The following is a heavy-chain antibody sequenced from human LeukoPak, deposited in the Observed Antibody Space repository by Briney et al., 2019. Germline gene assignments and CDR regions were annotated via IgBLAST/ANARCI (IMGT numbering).Heavy chain of an antibody. CDR1: GFTFDDYT. CDR2: ISWDGGST. CDR3: AKDMTGAGYSYGYDFDY. V-gene: IGHV3-43*01. Sequence: GGPLRLSCAASGFTFDDYTMHWVRQAPGKDLEWVSLISWDGGSTYYADSVKGRFTISRDNSKNSLYLQMNSLRTEDTALYYCAKDMTGAGYSYGYDFDYWGQGTLVTVSS. D-gene: IGHD5-18*01. J-gene: IGHJ4*02.